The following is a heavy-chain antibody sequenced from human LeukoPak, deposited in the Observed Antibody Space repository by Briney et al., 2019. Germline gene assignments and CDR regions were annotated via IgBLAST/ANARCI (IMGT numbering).Heavy chain of an antibody. Sequence: PGGSLRLSCAASGFTVSSNYMSWVRQAPGKGLEWVSVIYSGGSTYYADSVKGRFTISRDNSKNTLYLQMNSLRAEDTAVYYCAREVHYYDSSGYYSAFDIWGQGTMVTVSS. CDR3: AREVHYYDSSGYYSAFDI. D-gene: IGHD3-22*01. J-gene: IGHJ3*02. CDR2: IYSGGST. CDR1: GFTVSSNY. V-gene: IGHV3-66*01.